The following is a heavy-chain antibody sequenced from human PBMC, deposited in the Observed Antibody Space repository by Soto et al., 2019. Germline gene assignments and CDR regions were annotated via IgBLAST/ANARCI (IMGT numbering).Heavy chain of an antibody. J-gene: IGHJ4*02. V-gene: IGHV1-69*01. D-gene: IGHD6-25*01. CDR1: GDTFTHAA. Sequence: QVQLVQSGAEVKEPGSWVKVSCKADGDTFTHAAITWVRQAPGQGLEWVGGITPAIATPHYAEKFQGRLTVTADESTRTVFMELTSLISNDTAVYYCARQIFAADYWGQGTLVTVSS. CDR2: ITPAIATP. CDR3: ARQIFAADY.